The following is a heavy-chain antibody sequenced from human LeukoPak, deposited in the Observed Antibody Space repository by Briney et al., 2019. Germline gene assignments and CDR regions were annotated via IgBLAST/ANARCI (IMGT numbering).Heavy chain of an antibody. CDR2: ISSSSSTI. V-gene: IGHV3-48*01. J-gene: IGHJ3*02. CDR1: GFTFSSYW. Sequence: GGSLRLSCAASGFTFSSYWMSWVRQAPGKGLEWVSYISSSSSTICYADSVKGRFTISRDNAKNSLYLQMNSLRAEDTAVYYCARGLGTGISIWGQGTMVTVSS. CDR3: ARGLGTGISI. D-gene: IGHD1-14*01.